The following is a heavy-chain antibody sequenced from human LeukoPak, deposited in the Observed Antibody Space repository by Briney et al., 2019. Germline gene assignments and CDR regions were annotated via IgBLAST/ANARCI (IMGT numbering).Heavy chain of an antibody. J-gene: IGHJ4*02. CDR3: AKGTQAYGDPYYFDY. Sequence: QTGGSLRLSCAASRFTFSSYSMNWVRQAPGKGLEWVAVIYSGGSTYYADSVKGRFTISRDNSKNTLYLQMNSLRAEDTAVYYCAKGTQAYGDPYYFDYWGQGTLVTVSS. V-gene: IGHV3-NL1*01. CDR2: IYSGGST. D-gene: IGHD4-17*01. CDR1: RFTFSSYS.